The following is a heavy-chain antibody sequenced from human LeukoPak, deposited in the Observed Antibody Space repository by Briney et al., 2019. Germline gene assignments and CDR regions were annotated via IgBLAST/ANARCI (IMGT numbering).Heavy chain of an antibody. CDR3: ARVRDSSNWYVFDI. CDR2: ISYDESNK. V-gene: IGHV3-30*04. Sequence: GGSPRLSCAASGFTFSSYPMHWVRQAPGKGLEWVAVISYDESNKYYVDSVKGRFTVSRDNSKNTLYLQMNSLRAEDTAVYYCARVRDSSNWYVFDIWGQGTMVTVSS. CDR1: GFTFSSYP. J-gene: IGHJ3*02. D-gene: IGHD6-13*01.